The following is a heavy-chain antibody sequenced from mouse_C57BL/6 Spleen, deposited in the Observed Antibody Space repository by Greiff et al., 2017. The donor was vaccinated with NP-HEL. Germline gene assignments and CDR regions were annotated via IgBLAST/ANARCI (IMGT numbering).Heavy chain of an antibody. Sequence: VQLQESGAELVRPGASVTLSCKASGYTFTDYEMHWVKQTPVHGLEWIGAIDPETGGTAYNQKFKGKAILTADKSSSTAYMELRSLTSEDSAVYYCTRLGLRGAWFAYWGQGTLVTVSA. J-gene: IGHJ3*01. V-gene: IGHV1-15*01. CDR3: TRLGLRGAWFAY. CDR2: IDPETGGT. CDR1: GYTFTDYE. D-gene: IGHD2-4*01.